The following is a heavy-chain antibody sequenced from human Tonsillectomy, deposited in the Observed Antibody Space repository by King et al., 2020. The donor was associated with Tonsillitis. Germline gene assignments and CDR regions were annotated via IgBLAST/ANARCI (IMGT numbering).Heavy chain of an antibody. V-gene: IGHV5-51*01. Sequence: QLVQSGAEVKKAGESLKMSCKGSGYEFTNYWIGWVRQMPGKGLEWMGVIYPADSDTRYSPSFQGQVTISADKSINTAYLQWSSLKASDTAIYYCARLXXNEYFXHWXXGTLVTVXX. CDR1: GYEFTNYW. J-gene: IGHJ1*01. CDR2: IYPADSDT. CDR3: ARLXXNEYFXH.